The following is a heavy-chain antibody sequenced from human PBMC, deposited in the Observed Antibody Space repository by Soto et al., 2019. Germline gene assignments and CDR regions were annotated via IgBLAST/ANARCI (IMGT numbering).Heavy chain of an antibody. V-gene: IGHV3-30*18. CDR1: GFTFSSYG. Sequence: QVQLVESGGGVVQPGRSLRLSCAASGFTFSSYGMHWVRQAPGKGLEWVAVISYDGSNKYYADSVKGRFTLSRDNPKNTLYLQMNSLRAEDPAVYYCAKDAPGAFDYWGQGTLVTVSS. D-gene: IGHD1-1*01. J-gene: IGHJ4*02. CDR3: AKDAPGAFDY. CDR2: ISYDGSNK.